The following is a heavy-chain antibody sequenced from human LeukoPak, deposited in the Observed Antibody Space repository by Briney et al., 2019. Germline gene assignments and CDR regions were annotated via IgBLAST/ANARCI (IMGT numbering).Heavy chain of an antibody. V-gene: IGHV4-38-2*02. CDR3: ARGGNVITFGGVIVISKLGAFDI. D-gene: IGHD3-16*02. CDR2: IYHSGST. J-gene: IGHJ3*02. Sequence: SETLSLTCTVSGYSISSGYYWGWIRQPPGKGLGWIGSIYHSGSTYYNPSLKSRVTISVDTSKNQFSLKLSSVTAADTAVYYCARGGNVITFGGVIVISKLGAFDIWGQGTMVTVSS. CDR1: GYSISSGYY.